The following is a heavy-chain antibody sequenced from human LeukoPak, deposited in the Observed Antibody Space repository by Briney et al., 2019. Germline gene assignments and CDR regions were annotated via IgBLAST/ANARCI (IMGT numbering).Heavy chain of an antibody. J-gene: IGHJ6*02. V-gene: IGHV3-21*01. D-gene: IGHD6-6*01. CDR2: ISSVDSYI. CDR1: GFTFSSYS. Sequence: PGGSLRLSCVASGFTFSSYSMNWVRQAPGKGLEWVSSISSVDSYIYYVDSVRGRFTISRDNAKNSLYLQMNSLGAEDTAVYYCARVHYSSSSGNYYYYYGMDVWGQGTTVTVSS. CDR3: ARVHYSSSSGNYYYYYGMDV.